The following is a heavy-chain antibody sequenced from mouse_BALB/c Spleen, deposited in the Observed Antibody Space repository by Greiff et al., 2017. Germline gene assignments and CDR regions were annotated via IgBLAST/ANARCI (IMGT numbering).Heavy chain of an antibody. V-gene: IGHV1-54*03. CDR1: GYAFTNYL. J-gene: IGHJ4*01. Sequence: QVQLKESGAELVRPGTSVKVSCKASGYAFTNYLIEWVKQRPGQGLEWIGVINPGSGGTNYNEKFKGKATLTADKSSSTAYMQLSSLTSDDSAVYFCARVGLGDAMDEWGRGSSVSVSS. CDR2: INPGSGGT. D-gene: IGHD4-1*01. CDR3: ARVGLGDAMDE.